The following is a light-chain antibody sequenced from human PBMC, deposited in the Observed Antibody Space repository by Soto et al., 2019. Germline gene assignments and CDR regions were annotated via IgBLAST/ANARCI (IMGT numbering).Light chain of an antibody. V-gene: IGLV1-40*01. CDR1: SSNIRAGYE. Sequence: QSALTQPPSVSGAPGQRVTISCTGSSSNIRAGYEVHWYQQLPGTAPKLLIYGNSNRPSGVPDRFSGSKSGTSASLAITGLQAEDEADYYCQSYDSSLSGFYVFGTGTKVTVL. CDR3: QSYDSSLSGFYV. CDR2: GNS. J-gene: IGLJ1*01.